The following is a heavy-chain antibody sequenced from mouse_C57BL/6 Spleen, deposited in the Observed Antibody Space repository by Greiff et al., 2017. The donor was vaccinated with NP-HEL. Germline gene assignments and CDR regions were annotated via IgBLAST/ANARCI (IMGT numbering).Heavy chain of an antibody. J-gene: IGHJ1*03. V-gene: IGHV7-3*01. CDR3: ARSPLGWYFDV. Sequence: DVKLVESGGGLVQPGGSLSLSCAASGFTFTDYYMSWVRQPPGKALEWLGFIRNKANGYTTEYSASVKGRFTISRDNSQSILYLQMNALRAEDSATYYCARSPLGWYFDVWGTGTTVTVSS. D-gene: IGHD6-1*01. CDR1: GFTFTDYY. CDR2: IRNKANGYTT.